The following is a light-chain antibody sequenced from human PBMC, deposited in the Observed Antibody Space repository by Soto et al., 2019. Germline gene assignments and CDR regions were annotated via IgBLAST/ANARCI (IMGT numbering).Light chain of an antibody. J-gene: IGKJ1*01. CDR2: KTS. Sequence: DIQLTQSPSTLSASVGDRVTITCRASQSMSSRLAWYQQKPGKAPNLLIYKTSNLESGVPSRFSGSGSGTEFTLTISSLQPDDFATYYCQYYNDYCWTFGQGTKVEIK. CDR1: QSMSSR. CDR3: QYYNDYCWT. V-gene: IGKV1-5*03.